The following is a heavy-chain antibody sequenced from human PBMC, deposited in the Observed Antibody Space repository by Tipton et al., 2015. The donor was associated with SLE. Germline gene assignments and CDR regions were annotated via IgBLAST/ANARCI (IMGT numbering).Heavy chain of an antibody. J-gene: IGHJ2*01. CDR2: IYYSGSA. CDR1: GGSISSYY. Sequence: TLSLTCTVSGGSISSYYWSWIRQPPGKGLEWIGHIYYSGSANYNPSLKSRVTISVDTSKNQFSLKLSSVTAADTAVYYCARERVAVAATPWYFDLWGRGALVTVSS. CDR3: ARERVAVAATPWYFDL. V-gene: IGHV4-59*01. D-gene: IGHD6-19*01.